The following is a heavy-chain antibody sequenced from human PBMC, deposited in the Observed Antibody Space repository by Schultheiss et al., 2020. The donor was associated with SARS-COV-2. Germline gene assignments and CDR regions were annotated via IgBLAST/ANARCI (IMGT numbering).Heavy chain of an antibody. J-gene: IGHJ3*01. Sequence: GGSLRLSCAASGFPFSGSAMHWVRQASGKGLEWVGRIRSKANTYATAYAESVKGRFTISRDDSKNTAYLQLNSLKVEDTAVYYCTRRSTDTSSGTFDLWGQGTMVTVSS. D-gene: IGHD3-22*01. V-gene: IGHV3-73*01. CDR2: IRSKANTYAT. CDR1: GFPFSGSA. CDR3: TRRSTDTSSGTFDL.